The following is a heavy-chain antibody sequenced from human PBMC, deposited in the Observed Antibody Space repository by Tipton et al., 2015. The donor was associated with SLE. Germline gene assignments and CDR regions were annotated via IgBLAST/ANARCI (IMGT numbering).Heavy chain of an antibody. CDR2: IIPIFGTA. CDR1: GGTFSSYA. CDR3: ARAPRVVGTAKRDWYFDL. Sequence: QLVQSGAEVKKPGSSVKVSCKASGGTFSSYAISWVRQAPGQGLEWMGGIIPIFGTANYAQKFQGRVTITADESTSTAYMELSSLRSEDTAVYYCARAPRVVGTAKRDWYFDLWGRGTLVTVSS. V-gene: IGHV1-69*01. J-gene: IGHJ2*01. D-gene: IGHD2-21*02.